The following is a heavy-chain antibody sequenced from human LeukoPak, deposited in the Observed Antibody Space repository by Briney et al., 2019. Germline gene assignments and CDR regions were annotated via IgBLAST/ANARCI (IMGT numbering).Heavy chain of an antibody. D-gene: IGHD2-8*01. V-gene: IGHV4-4*09. CDR1: GGSISSYY. J-gene: IGHJ6*03. Sequence: SETLSLTCTVSGGSISSYYWSWIRQPPGKGLEWIGYIYTSGSTNYNPSLKSRVTISVGTSKNQFSLKLSSVTAADTAVYYCARHGDYYYYYYMDVWGKGTTVTVSS. CDR2: IYTSGST. CDR3: ARHGDYYYYYYMDV.